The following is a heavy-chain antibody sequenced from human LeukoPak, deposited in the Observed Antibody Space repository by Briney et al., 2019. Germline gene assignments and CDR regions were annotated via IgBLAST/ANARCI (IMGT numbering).Heavy chain of an antibody. V-gene: IGHV3-23*01. CDR3: AKGQFFSGNLYYFDS. Sequence: PGGSLRLSCAASGFTFSSYGMSWVRQTPGKGLEWVSAISGSGSSPYYADSVKGRFTISRDNSKNTLHLQMNSLRAEDTAVYYCAKGQFFSGNLYYFDSWGQGTLVTVSS. D-gene: IGHD1-26*01. J-gene: IGHJ4*02. CDR2: ISGSGSSP. CDR1: GFTFSSYG.